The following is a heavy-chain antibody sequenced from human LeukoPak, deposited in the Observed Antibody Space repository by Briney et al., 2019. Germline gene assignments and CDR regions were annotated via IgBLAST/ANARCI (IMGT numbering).Heavy chain of an antibody. V-gene: IGHV3-15*07. CDR1: GFTFSSYS. D-gene: IGHD7-27*01. CDR2: IKRKTDGGTT. Sequence: GGSLRLPCAASGFTFSSYSMNWVRQAPGKGLEWVGRIKRKTDGGTTDYAAPVKGRFTISRDDSKNTLYLQMNSLKTEDTAVYYCTTGNWGPYWGQGTLVTVSS. J-gene: IGHJ4*02. CDR3: TTGNWGPY.